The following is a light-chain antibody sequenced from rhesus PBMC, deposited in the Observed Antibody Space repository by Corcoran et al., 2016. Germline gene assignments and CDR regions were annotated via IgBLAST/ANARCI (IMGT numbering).Light chain of an antibody. Sequence: DIQMSQSPSSLSASVGDKVTITCRASQGISNALAWYQQKPGKAPKLLSYAATSLESGVPSGSSASRSGTDCTLTISSRQPEDFATYYCQQGYSTPYSFGQGTKVEIK. J-gene: IGKJ2*01. CDR1: QGISNA. CDR3: QQGYSTPYS. V-gene: IGKV1-33*02. CDR2: AAT.